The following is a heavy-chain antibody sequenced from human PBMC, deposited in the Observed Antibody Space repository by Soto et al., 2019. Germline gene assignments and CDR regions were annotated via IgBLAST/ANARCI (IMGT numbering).Heavy chain of an antibody. D-gene: IGHD3-16*01. Sequence: QVQLVESGGGVVQPGRSLGLSCAASGFTFNTYGMHWVRQAPGKGLEWVAAISYEGINKYYTDSVKGRFTISRDNSKNTLYVQMNSLGPEDTAVYYCARSPQHTRGIHWYFDLWGRGILVTVSS. CDR3: ARSPQHTRGIHWYFDL. CDR1: GFTFNTYG. CDR2: ISYEGINK. J-gene: IGHJ2*01. V-gene: IGHV3-30*03.